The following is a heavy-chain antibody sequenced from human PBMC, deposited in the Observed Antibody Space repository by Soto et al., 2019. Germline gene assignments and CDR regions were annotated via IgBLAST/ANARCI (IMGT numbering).Heavy chain of an antibody. J-gene: IGHJ4*02. V-gene: IGHV3-48*01. Sequence: EVRLVESGGGLVQPGGSLRLSCAASGFSFSTYHMNWVRQAPGKGLEWLSYISSSGSNIYSADSVKGRFTISRDNAKNSLYLQMKSLRVEDTAVYYCASYQYESGKGFEYWGQGTLVAVSS. D-gene: IGHD3-10*01. CDR2: ISSSGSNI. CDR3: ASYQYESGKGFEY. CDR1: GFSFSTYH.